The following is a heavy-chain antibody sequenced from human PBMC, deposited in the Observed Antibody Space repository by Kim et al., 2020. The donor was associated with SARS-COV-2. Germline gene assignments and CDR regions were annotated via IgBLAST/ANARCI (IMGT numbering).Heavy chain of an antibody. V-gene: IGHV4-31*02. CDR3: ACSMGDYVY. D-gene: IGHD4-17*01. J-gene: IGHJ4*02. Sequence: GTTYYHPSLKSRVTISVGTSKNQFSLKLSSVTAADTAVYYCACSMGDYVYWGQGTLVTVSS. CDR2: GTT.